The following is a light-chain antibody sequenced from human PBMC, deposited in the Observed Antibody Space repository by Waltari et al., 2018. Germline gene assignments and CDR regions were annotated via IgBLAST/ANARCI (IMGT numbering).Light chain of an antibody. CDR1: SSDVGHYDY. V-gene: IGLV2-14*03. J-gene: IGLJ1*01. Sequence: QSALTQPASVSGSPGQSITISCPGTSSDVGHYDYVSWFQPHPGNAPKLMIYDVHNRPSGVSTRFSGSKSGNTASLTISGLQAEDEADYYCYSFTTSSTRVFGTGTKVTVL. CDR2: DVH. CDR3: YSFTTSSTRV.